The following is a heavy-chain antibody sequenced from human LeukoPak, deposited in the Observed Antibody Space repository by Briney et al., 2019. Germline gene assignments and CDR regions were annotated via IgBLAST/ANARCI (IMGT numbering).Heavy chain of an antibody. Sequence: GRSLRLSCAASGFTFDDYAMHWVRQAPGKGLEWVSGISWNSGSIGYADSVKGRFTISRDNAKNSLYLQMNSLRAEDMALYYCGKQAPRRQTGGSLFYYYMDVWGKGTTVTVSS. CDR1: GFTFDDYA. CDR2: ISWNSGSI. J-gene: IGHJ6*03. CDR3: GKQAPRRQTGGSLFYYYMDV. V-gene: IGHV3-9*03. D-gene: IGHD1-26*01.